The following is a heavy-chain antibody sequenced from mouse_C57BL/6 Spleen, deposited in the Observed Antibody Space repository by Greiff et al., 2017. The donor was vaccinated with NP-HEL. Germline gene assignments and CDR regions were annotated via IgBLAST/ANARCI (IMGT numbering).Heavy chain of an antibody. D-gene: IGHD2-4*01. Sequence: VQGVESGPGLVAPSQSLSITCTVSGFSLTSYAISWVRQPPGKGLEWLGVIWTGGGTNYNSALKSRLSISKDNSKSQVFLKMNSLQTDDTDRYYCARKRDDYDGRSYFDYWGQGTTLTVSS. CDR3: ARKRDDYDGRSYFDY. CDR2: IWTGGGT. V-gene: IGHV2-9-1*01. CDR1: GFSLTSYA. J-gene: IGHJ2*01.